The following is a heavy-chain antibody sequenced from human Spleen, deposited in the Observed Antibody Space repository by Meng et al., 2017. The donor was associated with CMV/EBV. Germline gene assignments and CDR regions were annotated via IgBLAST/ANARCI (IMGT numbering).Heavy chain of an antibody. V-gene: IGHV4-34*01. CDR3: ARAADTALAGFDP. Sequence: SETLSLTCAVYGGSFSGYYWSWIRQPPGKGLEWIGEINHSGSTNYNPSLKSRVTISVDTSKNQFSLKLSSVTAADTAVYYCARAADTALAGFDPWGQGTLVTVSS. J-gene: IGHJ5*02. CDR2: INHSGST. CDR1: GGSFSGYY. D-gene: IGHD5-18*01.